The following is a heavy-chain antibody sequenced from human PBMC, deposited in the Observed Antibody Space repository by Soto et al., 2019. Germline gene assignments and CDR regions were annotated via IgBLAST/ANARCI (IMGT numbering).Heavy chain of an antibody. CDR1: GGSFSGYY. V-gene: IGHV4-34*01. D-gene: IGHD3-10*01. CDR2: INHSGST. CDR3: ARIPTLGGGYGSGSDY. J-gene: IGHJ4*02. Sequence: SETLSLTCAVYGGSFSGYYWSWIRQPPGKGLEWIGEINHSGSTNYNPSLKSRVTISVDTSKNQFSLKLSSVTAADTAVYYCARIPTLGGGYGSGSDYWGQGTLVTVSS.